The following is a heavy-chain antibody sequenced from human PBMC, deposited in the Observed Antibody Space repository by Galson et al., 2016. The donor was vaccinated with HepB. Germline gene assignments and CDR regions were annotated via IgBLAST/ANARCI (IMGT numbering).Heavy chain of an antibody. D-gene: IGHD1-26*01. V-gene: IGHV4-34*12. Sequence: SETLSLTCAVHGGSFNGYYWSWIRQPPGKGLQWIGEIIHSGSTKYNPSLKSRVTMSFDTSNNQLSLNLTSITAADTAVYFCASGRLKKIYLAGPPREYYIEYSGLDVWGQGTTVTVSS. CDR3: ASGRLKKIYLAGPPREYYIEYSGLDV. CDR1: GGSFNGYY. J-gene: IGHJ6*02. CDR2: IIHSGST.